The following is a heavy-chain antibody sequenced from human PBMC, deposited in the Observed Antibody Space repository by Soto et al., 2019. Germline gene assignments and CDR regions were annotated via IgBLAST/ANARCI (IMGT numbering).Heavy chain of an antibody. D-gene: IGHD2-2*01. CDR2: IYYTGST. CDR1: GGSIYTGVFY. CDR3: ATAPGTSRARVDY. J-gene: IGHJ4*02. V-gene: IGHV4-31*02. Sequence: SATLSRTWTVSGGSIYTGVFYCSWVRQLPGKVLEWLGYIYYTGSTQYTPSLKSRLSISTDTSDNQFSLRLNSVTAADTAVYYCATAPGTSRARVDYWGQGTQVTVSS.